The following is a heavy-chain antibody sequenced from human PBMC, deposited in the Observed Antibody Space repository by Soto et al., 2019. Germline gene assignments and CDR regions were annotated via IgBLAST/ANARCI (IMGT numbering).Heavy chain of an antibody. V-gene: IGHV4-31*03. J-gene: IGHJ6*03. CDR2: IYYSGST. D-gene: IGHD3-3*01. Sequence: SETLSLTCTVSGGSISSGGYYWSWIRQHPGKGLEWIGYIYYSGSTYYNPSLKSRVTISVDTSKNQFSLKLSSVTAADTAVYYCARDVILWSGDYYYMDVWGKGTTVTVSS. CDR1: GGSISSGGYY. CDR3: ARDVILWSGDYYYMDV.